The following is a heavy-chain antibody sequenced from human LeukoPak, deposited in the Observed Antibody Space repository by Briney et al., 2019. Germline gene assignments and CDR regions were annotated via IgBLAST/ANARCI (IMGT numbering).Heavy chain of an antibody. CDR1: GYTFTSYD. D-gene: IGHD3-9*01. CDR2: MNPNSGNT. Sequence: ASVKVSCKASGYTFTSYDINWVRQATGQGLEWMGWMNPNSGNTGYAQKFRGRVTMTEDTSTDTAYMELSSLRSEDTPVYYCPTLDSRAYYYYMDVWGKGTTVTVSS. CDR3: PTLDSRAYYYYMDV. J-gene: IGHJ6*03. V-gene: IGHV1-8*02.